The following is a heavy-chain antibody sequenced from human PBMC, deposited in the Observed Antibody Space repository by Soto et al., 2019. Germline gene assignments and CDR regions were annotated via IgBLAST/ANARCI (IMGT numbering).Heavy chain of an antibody. D-gene: IGHD3-9*01. CDR3: ARDRHPYYDILTGYYYYYYYGMDV. V-gene: IGHV3-74*01. Sequence: PGGSLRLSCAASGFTFGSYWMHWVRQAPGKGLVWVSRINSDGSSTSYADSVKGRFTISRDNAKNTLYLQMNSLRAEDTAVYYCARDRHPYYDILTGYYYYYYYGMDVWGQGTTVTVSS. CDR2: INSDGSST. J-gene: IGHJ6*02. CDR1: GFTFGSYW.